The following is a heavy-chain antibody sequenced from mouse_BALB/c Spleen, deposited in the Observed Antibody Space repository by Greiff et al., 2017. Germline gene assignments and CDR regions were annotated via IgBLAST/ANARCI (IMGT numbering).Heavy chain of an antibody. V-gene: IGHV5-4*02. CDR2: ISDGGSYT. J-gene: IGHJ3*01. CDR3: ARGGYSWFAY. Sequence: DVQLVESGGGLVKPGGSLKLSCAASGFTFSDYYMYWVRQTPEKRLEWVATISDGGSYTYYPDSVKGRFTISRDNAKNNLYLQMSSLKSEDTAMYYCARGGYSWFAYWGQGTLVTVSA. CDR1: GFTFSDYY.